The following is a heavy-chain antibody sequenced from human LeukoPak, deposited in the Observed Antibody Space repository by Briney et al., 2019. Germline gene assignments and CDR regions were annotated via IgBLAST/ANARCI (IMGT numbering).Heavy chain of an antibody. CDR3: ARDFALGSGWYLGYYYYYMDV. V-gene: IGHV3-7*01. CDR1: GFDLSGFS. D-gene: IGHD6-19*01. CDR2: IKQDGSEK. Sequence: GGSLRLSCVVSGFDLSGFSMSSVRQAPGKGLERGAHIKQDGSEKYYVDSVKGRFTLSRDKTKNSLCLQMNRLRAEETGVYCCARDFALGSGWYLGYYYYYMDVWGKGTTVTVSS. J-gene: IGHJ6*03.